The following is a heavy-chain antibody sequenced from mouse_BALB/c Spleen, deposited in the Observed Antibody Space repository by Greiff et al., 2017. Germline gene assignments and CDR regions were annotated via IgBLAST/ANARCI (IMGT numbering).Heavy chain of an antibody. CDR1: GFSLTGYG. CDR3: ARDGWFQRGFAY. CDR2: IWGDGST. Sequence: VQVVESGPGLVAPSQSLSITCTASGFSLTGYGVNWVRQPPGKGLAWLGMIWGDGSTDYNSALKSRLSISKDNSKSQVFLKMNSLQTDDTARYYCARDGWFQRGFAYWGQGTLVTVSA. V-gene: IGHV2-6-7*01. J-gene: IGHJ3*01. D-gene: IGHD2-3*01.